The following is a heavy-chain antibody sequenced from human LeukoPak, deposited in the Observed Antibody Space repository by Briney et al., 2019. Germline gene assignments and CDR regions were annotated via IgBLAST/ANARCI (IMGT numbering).Heavy chain of an antibody. CDR2: IIPIFGTA. CDR1: GGTFSSYS. V-gene: IGHV1-69*05. Sequence: SVKVSCKASGGTFSSYSISWGRQAPGQGLEWMGGIIPIFGTANYAQQFQGRVTITTDESTSTAYMELSSLRSEDTAVYYCARCRRPTVVTSYYYYYYYMDVWGKGTTVTVSS. CDR3: ARCRRPTVVTSYYYYYYYMDV. D-gene: IGHD4-23*01. J-gene: IGHJ6*03.